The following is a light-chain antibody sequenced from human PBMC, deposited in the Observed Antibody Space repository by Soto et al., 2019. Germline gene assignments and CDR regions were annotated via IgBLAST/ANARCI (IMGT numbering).Light chain of an antibody. CDR2: GAS. V-gene: IGKV3-15*01. CDR3: QQYNNWWT. Sequence: EIVMTQSPATLSVSPGEPDTLSCRASQSVSTSLAWYQQKPGQAPRLLISGASTRATGVPARFSGSGSETEFTLTISSLQSEDIALYYCQQYNNWWTFGQGPKVEIK. CDR1: QSVSTS. J-gene: IGKJ1*01.